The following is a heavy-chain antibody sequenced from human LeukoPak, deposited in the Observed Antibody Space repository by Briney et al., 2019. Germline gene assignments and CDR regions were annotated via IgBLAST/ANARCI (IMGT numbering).Heavy chain of an antibody. D-gene: IGHD4-17*01. CDR3: AKLQSDGLRTYYGMDV. Sequence: SGGSLRLSCAASGFTFSSYAMTWVRQAPGKGLEWVSASTGSGGTTYYADTVMGRSTISRDNSKNTLYLQMNSLRAEDTAVYYCAKLQSDGLRTYYGMDVWGQGTTVTVSS. CDR1: GFTFSSYA. V-gene: IGHV3-23*01. CDR2: STGSGGTT. J-gene: IGHJ6*02.